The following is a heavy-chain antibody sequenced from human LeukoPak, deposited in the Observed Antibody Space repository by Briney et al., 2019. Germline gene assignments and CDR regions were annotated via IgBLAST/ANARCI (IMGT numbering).Heavy chain of an antibody. CDR3: AREAYYYDSSGYYAWFDP. Sequence: PGGSLRLSCAASGFTFSIFWMSWVRQAPGKGLECVANIKPDGSEKYNVDSVKGRFTISRDNAKNSVYLQMNSLRVEDTAVYYCAREAYYYDSSGYYAWFDPWGQGTLDTVSS. CDR2: IKPDGSEK. CDR1: GFTFSIFW. V-gene: IGHV3-7*01. D-gene: IGHD3-22*01. J-gene: IGHJ5*02.